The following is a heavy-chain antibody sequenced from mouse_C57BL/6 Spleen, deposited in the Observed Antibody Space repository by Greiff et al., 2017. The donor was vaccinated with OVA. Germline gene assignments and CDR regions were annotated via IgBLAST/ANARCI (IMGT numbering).Heavy chain of an antibody. J-gene: IGHJ3*01. Sequence: DVQLVEPGGGLVKPKGSLKLSCAASGFSFNTYAMNWVRQAPGKGLEWVARIRRTSNNYTTYYADSVKDRFTISRDDSESKLYLQMNNLKTEDTAMYYCVRHNLAAFAYWGQGTLVTVSA. CDR1: GFSFNTYA. D-gene: IGHD1-3*01. CDR3: VRHNLAAFAY. V-gene: IGHV10-1*01. CDR2: IRRTSNNYTT.